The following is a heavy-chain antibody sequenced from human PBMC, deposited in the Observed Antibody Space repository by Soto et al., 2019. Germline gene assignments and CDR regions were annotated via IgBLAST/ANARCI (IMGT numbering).Heavy chain of an antibody. Sequence: EVQLVESGGGLVQPGRSLRLSCAASGFTFDAYAMHWVRQAPGKGLEWVSGISWNSGSIGYADSVKGRFTISRDHAKNALYLQMNSLRAEETALDYCAKGLFVRYSNYVFDYGGQGTLVTVSS. D-gene: IGHD4-4*01. CDR3: AKGLFVRYSNYVFDY. CDR2: ISWNSGSI. CDR1: GFTFDAYA. V-gene: IGHV3-9*01. J-gene: IGHJ4*02.